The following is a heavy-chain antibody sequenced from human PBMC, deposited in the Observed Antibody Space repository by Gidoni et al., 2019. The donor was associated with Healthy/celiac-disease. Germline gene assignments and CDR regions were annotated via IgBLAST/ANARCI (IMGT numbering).Heavy chain of an antibody. CDR1: GFPFGGFA. V-gene: IGHV3-64D*06. Sequence: EVQLVESGGGLVQPGGSLRPSCSASGFPFGGFAMHWVRQAPGKGLEYVSAISSNGGSTYYADSVKGRFTISRDNSKNTLYLQMSSLRAEDTAVYYCVKGYCSGGSCSVYFDYWGQGTLVTVSS. CDR2: ISSNGGST. CDR3: VKGYCSGGSCSVYFDY. D-gene: IGHD2-15*01. J-gene: IGHJ4*02.